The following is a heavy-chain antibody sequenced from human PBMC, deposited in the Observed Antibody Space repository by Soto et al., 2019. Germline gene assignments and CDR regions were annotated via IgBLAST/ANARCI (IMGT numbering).Heavy chain of an antibody. CDR2: ISGSGFKK. Sequence: GGALRLSCAACGFISENSGMSWVRQAQGKGLVWISSISGSGFKKYYADSVKGRFTISRDNSKSTVYLELNNLSAEDTAVYHCAKNQGVELVPLATVDWFDPWGQGSVVTVSS. V-gene: IGHV3-23*01. J-gene: IGHJ5*02. D-gene: IGHD1-26*01. CDR3: AKNQGVELVPLATVDWFDP. CDR1: GFISENSG.